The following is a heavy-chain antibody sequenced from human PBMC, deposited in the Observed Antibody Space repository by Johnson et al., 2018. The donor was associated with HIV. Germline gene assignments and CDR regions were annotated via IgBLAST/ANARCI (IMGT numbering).Heavy chain of an antibody. CDR2: IRYDGYYT. CDR1: GFTYSTYG. D-gene: IGHD3-3*01. V-gene: IGHV3-33*06. Sequence: QVQLVESGGGVVQPGRSLRLSCAASGFTYSTYGMYWVRQAPGKGLEWVALIRYDGYYTKYADSVTGRFTISRDNSKNMLFLQMSSLRAEDTAVYYCAKDLEGHDVFDIWGQGTAVTVSS. J-gene: IGHJ3*02. CDR3: AKDLEGHDVFDI.